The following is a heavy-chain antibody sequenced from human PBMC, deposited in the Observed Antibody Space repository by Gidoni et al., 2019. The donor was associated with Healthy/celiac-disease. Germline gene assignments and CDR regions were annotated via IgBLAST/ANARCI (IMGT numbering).Heavy chain of an antibody. Sequence: QVQLVQSGAEVKKPGAPVNVSCKASGYTFTSYYMHWVRQAPGQGLEVMGIINPSGSSTSYAQKFQGIVTMTRDTSTSTVYMDLSSLRSEDTAVYYCAREGYNQQGYDAFDIWGQVTMVTVSS. CDR2: INPSGSST. D-gene: IGHD1-20*01. J-gene: IGHJ3*02. CDR1: GYTFTSYY. V-gene: IGHV1-46*01. CDR3: AREGYNQQGYDAFDI.